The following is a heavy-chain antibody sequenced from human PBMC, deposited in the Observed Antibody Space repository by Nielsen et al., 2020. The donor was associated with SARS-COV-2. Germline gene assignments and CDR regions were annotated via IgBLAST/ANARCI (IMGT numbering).Heavy chain of an antibody. CDR3: ARVKDSRRTSSGWSMQVVYGMDV. V-gene: IGHV4-39*07. Sequence: SETLSLTCTVSGGSVSSSTYYWGWIRQPPGKGLEWIGDISYSGSTYYNPSLKSRVTISVDTSKNQFSLKLSSVTAADTAVYYCARVKDSRRTSSGWSMQVVYGMDVWGQGTTVTVSS. CDR2: ISYSGST. CDR1: GGSVSSSTYY. D-gene: IGHD6-19*01. J-gene: IGHJ6*02.